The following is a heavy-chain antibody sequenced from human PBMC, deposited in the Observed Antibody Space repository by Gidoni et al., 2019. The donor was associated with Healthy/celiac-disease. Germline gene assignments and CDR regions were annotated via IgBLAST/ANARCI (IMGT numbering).Heavy chain of an antibody. CDR2: INHSGST. CDR3: ARGAITVTTVRRPRNWFDP. J-gene: IGHJ5*02. CDR1: GGSFSGYY. V-gene: IGHV4-34*01. Sequence: QVQLQLCGAGLLKPSETLSLTCAGYGGSFSGYYWSWIRQPPGKGLEWIGEINHSGSTNYNPTLKSRVTISVDTAKNQFSLKLSSVTAADTAVYYCARGAITVTTVRRPRNWFDPWGQGTLVTVSS. D-gene: IGHD4-17*01.